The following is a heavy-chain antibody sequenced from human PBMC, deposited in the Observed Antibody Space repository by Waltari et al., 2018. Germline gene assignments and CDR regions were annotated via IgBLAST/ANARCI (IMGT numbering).Heavy chain of an antibody. D-gene: IGHD1-1*01. J-gene: IGHJ4*02. V-gene: IGHV3-73*01. CDR2: VRSKHNNFAT. Sequence: EVQVVESGGGFIQTGESLRLSCVASGVTIGGHAMDWVRQSPGKGLQWIGRVRSKHNNFATVYAESMRGRSMVSRNASMNTAYLQIDNVTPDDTAVYYCTTGIVELESERAAFWGRGVLVTVTS. CDR3: TTGIVELESERAAF. CDR1: GVTIGGHA.